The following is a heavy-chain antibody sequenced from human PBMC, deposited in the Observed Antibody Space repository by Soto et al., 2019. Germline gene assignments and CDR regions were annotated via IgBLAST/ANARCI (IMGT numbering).Heavy chain of an antibody. CDR3: ARDLLTIFAVVPPPGGFDP. J-gene: IGHJ5*02. Sequence: GGSLRLSCAASGFTFSSYSMDWVRQAPGKGLEWVSSISSSGSNTYYADSVKGRFTISRDNAKNSLYLQMNSLRAEDTAVYSCARDLLTIFAVVPPPGGFDPWGQGTLVTVSS. CDR1: GFTFSSYS. V-gene: IGHV3-21*01. CDR2: ISSSGSNT. D-gene: IGHD3-3*01.